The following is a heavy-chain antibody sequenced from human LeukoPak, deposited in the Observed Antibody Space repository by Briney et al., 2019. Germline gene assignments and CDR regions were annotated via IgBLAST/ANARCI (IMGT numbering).Heavy chain of an antibody. D-gene: IGHD2-2*01. Sequence: GGSLRLSCAASGFTFSSYWMSWVRQAPGKGLEWVANIKQDGSEKYYVDSVKGRFTIPRDNAKNSLYLQMNSLRAEDTAVYYCAREYCSSTSCHAYYFDYWGQGTLVTVSS. CDR2: IKQDGSEK. CDR1: GFTFSSYW. V-gene: IGHV3-7*03. J-gene: IGHJ4*02. CDR3: AREYCSSTSCHAYYFDY.